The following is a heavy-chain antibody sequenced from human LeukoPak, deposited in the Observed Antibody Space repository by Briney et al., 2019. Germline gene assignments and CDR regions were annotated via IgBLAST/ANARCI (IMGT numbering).Heavy chain of an antibody. CDR3: ARVGWGALFDY. J-gene: IGHJ4*02. CDR2: ISSNGGST. CDR1: GFTFSSYA. V-gene: IGHV3-64*01. D-gene: IGHD7-27*01. Sequence: PGGSLRLSCAASGFTFSSYAMHWVRQAPGKGLEYVSAISSNGGSTYYANSVKGRFTISRDNSKNTLYLQMGSLRAEDMAVYYCARVGWGALFDYWGQGTLVTVSS.